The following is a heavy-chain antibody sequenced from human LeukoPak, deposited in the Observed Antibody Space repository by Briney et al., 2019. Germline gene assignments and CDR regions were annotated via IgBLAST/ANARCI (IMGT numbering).Heavy chain of an antibody. D-gene: IGHD6-13*01. Sequence: GGSLRLSCAASGFTFSSYNMNWVRQAPGKGLEWVSAISSSDTYIYYADSVKGRFTISRDNAKNSLYLQMNSLRAEDTAVYYCAKRGIAAAASFDYWGQETPVTVSS. V-gene: IGHV3-21*01. J-gene: IGHJ4*02. CDR2: ISSSDTYI. CDR3: AKRGIAAAASFDY. CDR1: GFTFSSYN.